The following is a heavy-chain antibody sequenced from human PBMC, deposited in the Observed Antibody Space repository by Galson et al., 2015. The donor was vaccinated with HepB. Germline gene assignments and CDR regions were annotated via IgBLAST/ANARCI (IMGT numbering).Heavy chain of an antibody. CDR3: ATVLRVRRGSWFDP. V-gene: IGHV1-24*01. CDR2: FDPEDGET. Sequence: SVKVSCKVSGYTLTELSMHWVRQAPGKGLEWMGGFDPEDGETIYAQKFQGRVTMTEDTSTDTAYMELSSLRSEDTAVYYCATVLRVRRGSWFDPWGQGTLVTVSS. D-gene: IGHD2/OR15-2a*01. CDR1: GYTLTELS. J-gene: IGHJ5*02.